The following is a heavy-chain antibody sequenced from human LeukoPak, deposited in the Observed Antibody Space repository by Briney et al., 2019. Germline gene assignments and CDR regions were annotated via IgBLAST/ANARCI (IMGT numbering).Heavy chain of an antibody. J-gene: IGHJ4*02. Sequence: GGSLRLSCAASGFTFSSYGMSWVRQAPGKGLEWVSAISGSGGSTCYADSVKGRFTISRDNSKNTLYLQMNSLRAEDTAVYYCAKDHIGEQWLVFSAPVAGFDYWGQGTLVTVSS. CDR1: GFTFSSYG. CDR3: AKDHIGEQWLVFSAPVAGFDY. CDR2: ISGSGGST. D-gene: IGHD6-19*01. V-gene: IGHV3-23*01.